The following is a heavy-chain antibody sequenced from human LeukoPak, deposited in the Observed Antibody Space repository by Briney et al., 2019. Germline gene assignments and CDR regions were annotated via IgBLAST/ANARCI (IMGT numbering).Heavy chain of an antibody. Sequence: GGSLRLSCEASGFTFSSYSMNWVRQAPGKGLEWVSSISTSSSYIHQADSVKGRFTISRDNAKNSLYLQMNSLRAEDTAVYYCARRRGSPDAFDIWGQATMVTVSS. CDR1: GFTFSSYS. J-gene: IGHJ3*02. CDR2: ISTSSSYI. D-gene: IGHD2-15*01. CDR3: ARRRGSPDAFDI. V-gene: IGHV3-21*01.